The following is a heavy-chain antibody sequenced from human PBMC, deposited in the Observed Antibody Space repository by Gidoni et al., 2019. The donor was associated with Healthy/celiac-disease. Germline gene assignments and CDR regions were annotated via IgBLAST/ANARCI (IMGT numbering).Heavy chain of an antibody. CDR2: MNPNSGNT. CDR1: GYAFTSYS. Sequence: QVQLVQSGAEVKKPGASVKVSCKAYGYAFTSYSINGVRQATGQGLEWMGWMNPNSGNTGYAQKFQGRVTMTRNTSISTAYMELSSLRSEDTAVYYCARALGYCSSTSCYYYYGMDVWGQGTTVTVSS. CDR3: ARALGYCSSTSCYYYYGMDV. D-gene: IGHD2-2*01. J-gene: IGHJ6*02. V-gene: IGHV1-8*01.